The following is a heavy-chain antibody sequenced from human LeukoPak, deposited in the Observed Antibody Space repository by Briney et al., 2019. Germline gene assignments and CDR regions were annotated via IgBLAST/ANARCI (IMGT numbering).Heavy chain of an antibody. Sequence: GGSLRLSCAASGFTFSSYWMNWVRQAPGKGLEWVANIKEDGSEKYYADSVKGRFTISRDNAKNSLYLQMNSLRAEDTAVYYSAGYYYDSTTYRDYWGQGTLVTVSS. V-gene: IGHV3-7*01. J-gene: IGHJ4*02. CDR3: AGYYYDSTTYRDY. CDR2: IKEDGSEK. CDR1: GFTFSSYW. D-gene: IGHD3-22*01.